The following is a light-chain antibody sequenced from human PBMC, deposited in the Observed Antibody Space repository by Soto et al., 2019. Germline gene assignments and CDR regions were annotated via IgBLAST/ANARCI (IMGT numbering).Light chain of an antibody. CDR2: EVT. CDR1: SSDVGGYDY. CDR3: SSYTGGNPAYV. J-gene: IGLJ1*01. Sequence: QSVLTQPPSASGSPGQSVTISCTGTSSDVGGYDYVSWYQQHPGKAPKLMIYEVTIRPSGVSDRFSGSKSGNTASLTVSALQAEDEAEYYCSSYTGGNPAYVFGTGTKVTVL. V-gene: IGLV2-8*01.